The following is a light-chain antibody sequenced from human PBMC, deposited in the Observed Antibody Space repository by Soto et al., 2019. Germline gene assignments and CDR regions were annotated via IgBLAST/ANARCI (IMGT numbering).Light chain of an antibody. CDR2: GAP. CDR1: HSVRGNY. CDR3: QRYGDSPRT. Sequence: EIVLTQSPDTLSLSPGERATLSCRASHSVRGNYLAWYQQKPGQAPRLLIYGAPNRATGIPDRFSGSGSGTDFTLTISRLEPEDFAVYYCQRYGDSPRTFGQGTKVEFK. V-gene: IGKV3-20*01. J-gene: IGKJ1*01.